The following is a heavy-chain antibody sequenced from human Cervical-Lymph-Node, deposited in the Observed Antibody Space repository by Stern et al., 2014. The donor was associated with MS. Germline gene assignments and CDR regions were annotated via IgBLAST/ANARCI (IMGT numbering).Heavy chain of an antibody. V-gene: IGHV4-59*01. D-gene: IGHD3-10*01. CDR3: ARGGPGRLWFGE. CDR2: IYYSGST. Sequence: QVQLVESGPGLVKPSETLSLTCTVSGGSITNYYWTWIRQPPGKGLEWIGYIYYSGSTVYNPSLKGRVTISVDTSKNQFSLKLSSVTTADTAVYYCARGGPGRLWFGEGGQGTLVTVSS. CDR1: GGSITNYY. J-gene: IGHJ4*02.